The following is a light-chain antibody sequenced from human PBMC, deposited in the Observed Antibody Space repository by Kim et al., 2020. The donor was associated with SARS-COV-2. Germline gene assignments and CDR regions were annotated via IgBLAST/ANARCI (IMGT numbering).Light chain of an antibody. CDR2: AAS. CDR3: LQHSAYPWT. CDR1: QGISNY. Sequence: ASVGHRVTIPCRASQGISNYLAWFQQKPGKVPKRLIYAASSLQNGVPSRFSGSASGTEFTLTISSLQPEDFATYYCLQHSAYPWTFGQGTKVEIK. J-gene: IGKJ1*01. V-gene: IGKV1-17*03.